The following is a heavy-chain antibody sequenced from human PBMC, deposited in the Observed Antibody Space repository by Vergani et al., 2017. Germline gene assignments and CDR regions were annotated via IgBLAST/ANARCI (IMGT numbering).Heavy chain of an antibody. CDR2: IIPIFGTA. V-gene: IGHV1-69*01. CDR3: AGGPYDGSGYCPIRTIDV. Sequence: QVQLVQSGAEVKKPGSSVKVSCKASGGTFSSYAISWVRQAPGQGLEWMGGIIPIFGTANYAQKFQGRVTITADESTSTAYMALSSLRSEDTAVYYCAGGPYDGSGYCPIRTIDVWGQGTMVTVSS. CDR1: GGTFSSYA. D-gene: IGHD3-22*01. J-gene: IGHJ3*01.